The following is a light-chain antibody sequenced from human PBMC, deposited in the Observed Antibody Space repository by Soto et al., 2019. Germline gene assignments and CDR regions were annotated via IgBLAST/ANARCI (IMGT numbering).Light chain of an antibody. V-gene: IGLV2-14*01. Sequence: QSALTQPAAVSGSPGQSITISCTGTSSDVGGYNYVSWYQQHPGKAPKLMICDVSNRPSGVPDRFSGSKSGTSASLAISGLQSEDEADYYCATWDDSLNARGVFGGGTKLTVL. CDR3: ATWDDSLNARGV. CDR1: SSDVGGYNY. J-gene: IGLJ3*02. CDR2: DVS.